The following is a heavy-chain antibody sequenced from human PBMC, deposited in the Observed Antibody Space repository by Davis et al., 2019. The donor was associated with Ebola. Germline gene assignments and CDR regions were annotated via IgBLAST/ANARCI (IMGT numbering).Heavy chain of an antibody. D-gene: IGHD1-26*01. CDR2: INPHSGDT. J-gene: IGHJ4*02. Sequence: ASVKVSCKASGYTFTGYYVHWVRQAPGQGLEWMGWINPHSGDTNYAQKFQGRVTMTRDTSISTAYMELSRLTSDDTAMYYCARDLRASGTYFSFACWGQGTLVTVSS. V-gene: IGHV1-2*02. CDR3: ARDLRASGTYFSFAC. CDR1: GYTFTGYY.